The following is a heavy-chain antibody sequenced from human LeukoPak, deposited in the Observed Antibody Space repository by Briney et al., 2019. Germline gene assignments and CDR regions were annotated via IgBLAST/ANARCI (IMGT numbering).Heavy chain of an antibody. CDR2: INNDGSST. CDR1: GFTFSTYW. J-gene: IGHJ4*02. Sequence: GGSLRLSCAASGFTFSTYWMHWVRQAPGKGLVWVSRINNDGSSTAYAGSVEGRFTISRDNAKNTLFLQINSLRAEYTAVYYCARDRGYGFVTNSNDYWGLGTLVTVSS. CDR3: ARDRGYGFVTNSNDY. D-gene: IGHD3-10*01. V-gene: IGHV3-74*01.